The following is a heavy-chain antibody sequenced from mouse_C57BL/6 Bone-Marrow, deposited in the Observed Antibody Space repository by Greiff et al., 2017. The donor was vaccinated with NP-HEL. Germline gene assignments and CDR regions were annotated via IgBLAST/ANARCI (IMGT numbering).Heavy chain of an antibody. D-gene: IGHD1-1*01. J-gene: IGHJ4*01. V-gene: IGHV2-9-1*01. CDR1: GFSLTSYA. Sequence: QVQLQQSGPGLVAPSQSLSITCTVSGFSLTSYAISWVRQPPGKGLEWLGVIWTGGGPNYNSALKSRLSISKDNSKSQVFLKMNSLQTDDTARYYCARNSYGRGNLMDYWGQGTSVTVSS. CDR3: ARNSYGRGNLMDY. CDR2: IWTGGGP.